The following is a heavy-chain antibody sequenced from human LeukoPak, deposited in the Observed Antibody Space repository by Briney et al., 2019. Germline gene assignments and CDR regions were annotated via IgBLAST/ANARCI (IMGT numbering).Heavy chain of an antibody. CDR1: GFTFSSYR. Sequence: GGSLRLSCAGSGFTFSSYRMNWVRQAPGKGLEWVSFISRSSRYIYYAESVKGRFTISRDNAQNSLYLQMHSLRAEDTAMYYCARSYGTDLEEGFDAWGQGTLVTVSS. V-gene: IGHV3-21*01. D-gene: IGHD3-10*01. CDR3: ARSYGTDLEEGFDA. J-gene: IGHJ5*02. CDR2: ISRSSRYI.